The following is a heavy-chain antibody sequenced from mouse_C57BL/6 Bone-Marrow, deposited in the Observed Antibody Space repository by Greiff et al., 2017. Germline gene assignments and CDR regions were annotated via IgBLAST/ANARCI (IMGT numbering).Heavy chain of an antibody. CDR2: ISDGGSYT. V-gene: IGHV5-4*01. D-gene: IGHD2-4*01. CDR3: ARDKGYDYDGFAY. CDR1: GFTFSSYA. Sequence: EVHLVESGGGLVKPGGSLKLSCAASGFTFSSYAMSWVRQTPEKRLEWVATISDGGSYTYYPDNVKGRFTISRDNAKNNLYLQMSHLKSEDTAMYYCARDKGYDYDGFAYWGQVTLVTVSA. J-gene: IGHJ3*01.